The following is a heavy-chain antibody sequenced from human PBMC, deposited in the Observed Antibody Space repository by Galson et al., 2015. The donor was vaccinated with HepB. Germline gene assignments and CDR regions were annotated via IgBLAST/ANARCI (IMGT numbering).Heavy chain of an antibody. CDR1: GFTFSSYA. D-gene: IGHD3-22*01. CDR3: RAVVSDSSGYYYFDY. J-gene: IGHJ4*02. V-gene: IGHV3-30*04. Sequence: SLRLSCAASGFTFSSYAMHWVRQAPGKGLEWVAVISYDGSNKYYADSVKGRFTISRDNSKNTLYLQTNSLRAEDTAVYYCRAVVSDSSGYYYFDYWGQGTLVTVSS. CDR2: ISYDGSNK.